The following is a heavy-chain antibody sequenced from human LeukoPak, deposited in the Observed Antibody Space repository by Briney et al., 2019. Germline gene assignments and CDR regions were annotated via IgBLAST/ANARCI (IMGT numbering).Heavy chain of an antibody. V-gene: IGHV1-3*01. CDR2: INAGNGNT. J-gene: IGHJ6*02. CDR1: GYTFTSYA. D-gene: IGHD5-18*01. CDR3: ARALAKDTAMAAYYYYYYGMDV. Sequence: ASVKVSCKASGYTFTSYAMHWVRQAPGQRLEWMGWINAGNGNTKYSQKFQGRVTITRDTSASTAYMELSSLRSEDTAVYYCARALAKDTAMAAYYYYYYGMDVWGQGTTVTVSS.